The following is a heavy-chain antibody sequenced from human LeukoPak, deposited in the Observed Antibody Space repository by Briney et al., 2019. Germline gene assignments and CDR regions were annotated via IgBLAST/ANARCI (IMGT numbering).Heavy chain of an antibody. CDR3: ATGLGGSYSRNDY. CDR1: GYTFTSYY. CDR2: INPSGGST. V-gene: IGHV1-46*01. D-gene: IGHD1-26*01. Sequence: ASVKVSCKASGYTFTSYYMHWVRQAPGQGLEWMGIINPSGGSTSYAQKFQGRVTMTEDTSTDTAYMELSSLRSEDTAVYYCATGLGGSYSRNDYWGQGTLVTVSS. J-gene: IGHJ4*02.